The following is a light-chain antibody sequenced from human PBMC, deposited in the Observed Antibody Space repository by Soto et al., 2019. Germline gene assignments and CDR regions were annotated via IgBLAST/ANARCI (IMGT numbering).Light chain of an antibody. CDR3: QQYGTSPPT. J-gene: IGKJ2*01. CDR1: QSVSSSY. CDR2: GAS. Sequence: EVVLTQSPDTLSLPPGERATLSCRASQSVSSSYLAWYQQKLGQAPRLLIYGASTRVTGIPDRFSGSGSGTDFTLTVSRLEPEDFAVFYCQQYGTSPPTFGQGTKLEIK. V-gene: IGKV3-20*01.